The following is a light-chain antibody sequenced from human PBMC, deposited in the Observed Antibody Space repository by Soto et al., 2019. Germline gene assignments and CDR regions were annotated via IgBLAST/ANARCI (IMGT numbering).Light chain of an antibody. CDR2: DAS. J-gene: IGKJ1*01. CDR3: QQYNSYWT. Sequence: DIQMTQSPSTLSASVGDGVTITCRASQSVSSWLAWYQQKPGKAPKLLIYDASSLESGVPSRFSGRGSGTEFTLTISSLQPDDFATYYCQQYNSYWTFGQGTKVEIK. V-gene: IGKV1-5*01. CDR1: QSVSSW.